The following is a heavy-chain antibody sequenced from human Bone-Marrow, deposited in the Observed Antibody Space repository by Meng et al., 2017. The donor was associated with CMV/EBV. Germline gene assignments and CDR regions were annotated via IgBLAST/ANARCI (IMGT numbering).Heavy chain of an antibody. CDR1: GYTFTGYY. D-gene: IGHD3-9*01. CDR3: ASFPLSFDRLATHYYGMDV. CDR2: INPNSGGT. Sequence: ASVKVSCKASGYTFTGYYMHWVRQAPGQGLEWMGWINPNSGGTNYAQKFQGRVTITADKSTSTAYMELSSLISEDTAVYYGASFPLSFDRLATHYYGMDVWGQGTTVTVSS. J-gene: IGHJ6*02. V-gene: IGHV1-2*02.